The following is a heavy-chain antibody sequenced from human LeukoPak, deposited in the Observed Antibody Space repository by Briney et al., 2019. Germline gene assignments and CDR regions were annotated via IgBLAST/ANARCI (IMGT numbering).Heavy chain of an antibody. CDR1: GFTFSNYW. D-gene: IGHD2-2*01. V-gene: IGHV3-74*01. J-gene: IGHJ6*02. CDR2: INSDGSST. CDR3: ARTYHGYGMDV. Sequence: GGSLRLSCAASGFTFSNYWMHCVRQAPGKGLVWVSLINSDGSSTNYADSVQGRFTISRDNTEKTLYLQMNSLRAEDTAVYYCARTYHGYGMDVWGQGTTVTVSS.